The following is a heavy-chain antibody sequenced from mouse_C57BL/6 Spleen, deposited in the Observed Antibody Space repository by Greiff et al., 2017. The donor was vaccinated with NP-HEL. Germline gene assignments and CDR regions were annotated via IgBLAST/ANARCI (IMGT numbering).Heavy chain of an antibody. CDR1: GYTFTSYW. Sequence: QVQLQQPGAELVRPGSSVKLSCKASGYTFTSYWMHWVKQRPIQGLEWIGNIDPSDSETHSNQKFKDKATLTVDKSSSTAYMQLSSLTSEDSAVYYCARAYYSNWDYWGQGTTLTVSS. CDR2: IDPSDSET. J-gene: IGHJ2*01. V-gene: IGHV1-52*01. CDR3: ARAYYSNWDY. D-gene: IGHD2-5*01.